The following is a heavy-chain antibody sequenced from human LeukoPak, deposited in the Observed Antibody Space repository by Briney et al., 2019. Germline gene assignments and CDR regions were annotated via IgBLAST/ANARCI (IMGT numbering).Heavy chain of an antibody. Sequence: GESLKISCKASGYSFTRYWIGWVRQMPGKGLELMGIIYPGDSDTRYSPSFQGQVTISADRSISTAYLQWSSLKASDTAMYFCARRYDSSGYYYDYWGQGTLVTVSS. CDR1: GYSFTRYW. J-gene: IGHJ4*02. CDR2: IYPGDSDT. D-gene: IGHD3-22*01. V-gene: IGHV5-51*01. CDR3: ARRYDSSGYYYDY.